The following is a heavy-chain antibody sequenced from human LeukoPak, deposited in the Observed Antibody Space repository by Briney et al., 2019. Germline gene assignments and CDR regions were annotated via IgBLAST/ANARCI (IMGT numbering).Heavy chain of an antibody. D-gene: IGHD3-3*01. CDR1: GGSFSRYY. CDR3: ARATHYDFWSGYYPFDY. Sequence: SQTLSLTCAVYGGSFSRYYWSWIRQPPGKGMERHGEINHSGSTNYNQSLKSRVTISVDSSKNQFSLKLSSVTAADTAVYYCARATHYDFWSGYYPFDYWGQGTLVTVSS. V-gene: IGHV4-34*01. CDR2: INHSGST. J-gene: IGHJ4*02.